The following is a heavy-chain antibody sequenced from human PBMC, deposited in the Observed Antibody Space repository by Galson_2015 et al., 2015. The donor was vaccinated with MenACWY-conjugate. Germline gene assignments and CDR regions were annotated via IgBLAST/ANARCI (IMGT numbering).Heavy chain of an antibody. J-gene: IGHJ4*02. V-gene: IGHV5-51*01. CDR1: GSSITNYW. CDR3: ASAYDGNFHWGD. D-gene: IGHD3-16*01. Sequence: QSGAEVTKPGESLKISCTGSGSSITNYWIGWVRQMPGKGLEWMGIIYLVNSITKYNPSFQGQVTVSADRAISTAYLQWTSLQASDTAIYYCASAYDGNFHWGDWGQGTLVTVSS. CDR2: IYLVNSIT.